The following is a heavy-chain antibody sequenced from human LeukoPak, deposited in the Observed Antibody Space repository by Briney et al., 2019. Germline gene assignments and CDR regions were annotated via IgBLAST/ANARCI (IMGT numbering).Heavy chain of an antibody. CDR2: GSTLNDNR. D-gene: IGHD1-26*01. CDR1: GYIFTDYG. Sequence: ASVKVSCKASGYIFTDYGINWVRQAPGQGLEWMGWGSTLNDNRYYGQRFQGRVTMTTDPSTTTVYMELSSLRSDDTAVYYCARDAVGAKCFDIWGRGTMVTVSS. J-gene: IGHJ3*02. V-gene: IGHV1-18*01. CDR3: ARDAVGAKCFDI.